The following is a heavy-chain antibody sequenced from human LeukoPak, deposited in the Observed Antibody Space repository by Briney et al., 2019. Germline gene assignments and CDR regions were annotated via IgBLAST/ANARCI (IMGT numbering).Heavy chain of an antibody. CDR1: GGSISSYY. D-gene: IGHD2/OR15-2a*01. J-gene: IGHJ4*02. Sequence: SETLSLTCTVSGGSISSYYWSWIRQPPGKGLEWIAYISDIGSINYNPSLKSRVTISLDTSKNQFSLKLSSVTAADTAVYYCAGHHPRNTVNFWGQGTLVTVSS. CDR2: ISDIGSI. CDR3: AGHHPRNTVNF. V-gene: IGHV4-59*08.